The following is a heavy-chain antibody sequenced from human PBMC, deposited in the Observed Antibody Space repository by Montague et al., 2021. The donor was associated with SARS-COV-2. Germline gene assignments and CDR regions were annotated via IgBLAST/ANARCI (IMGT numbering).Heavy chain of an antibody. CDR3: ARTSASSDY. CDR2: TYYRSKRYN. V-gene: IGHV6-1*01. J-gene: IGHJ4*02. Sequence: CAISGDSVSRNSAAWTWIRQSPLRGLEWLGRTYYRSKRYNDYAVSVKSRITINPDTSKNQISLQLNSVTPEDTAVYYCARTSASSDYWGQGTLVTVSS. D-gene: IGHD1-26*01. CDR1: GDSVSRNSAA.